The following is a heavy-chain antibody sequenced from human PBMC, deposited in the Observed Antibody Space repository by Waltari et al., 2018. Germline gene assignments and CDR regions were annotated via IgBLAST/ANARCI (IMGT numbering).Heavy chain of an antibody. CDR1: GFTFSHYG. D-gene: IGHD3-16*01. J-gene: IGHJ3*02. Sequence: EVQLLESGGGLVQPGGSLRLSCVTSGFTFSHYGMSWVRQAPGRGLEWFSTIGGSCGDTYYPESVRGRFIISRDNSQNTLYVQMNILRDEDTAVYYCAKDAERPWGAFEIRGQGTMVTVSS. CDR2: IGGSCGDT. CDR3: AKDAERPWGAFEI. V-gene: IGHV3-23*01.